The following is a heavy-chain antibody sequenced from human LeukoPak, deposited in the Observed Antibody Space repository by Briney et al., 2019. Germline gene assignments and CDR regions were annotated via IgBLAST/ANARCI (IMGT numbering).Heavy chain of an antibody. CDR2: MYCSGST. CDR1: GGSISSGDYY. D-gene: IGHD3-22*01. CDR3: ARPYYYDSRIDP. J-gene: IGHJ5*02. Sequence: SETLSLTCTVSGGSISSGDYYWSWIRQPPGKGLEWIAYMYCSGSTYYNPSLKSRVTMSADTSKNQLSLKLSSVTAADTAVYYCARPYYYDSRIDPWGQGVLVTVSS. V-gene: IGHV4-30-4*01.